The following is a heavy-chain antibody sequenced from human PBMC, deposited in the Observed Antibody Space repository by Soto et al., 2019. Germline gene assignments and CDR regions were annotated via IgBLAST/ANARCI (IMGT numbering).Heavy chain of an antibody. CDR1: GFTFSSYA. Sequence: PGGSLRLSCAASGFTFSSYAMSWVRQAPGKGLEWVSAISGSGGSTYYADSVKGRFTISRDNSKNTLYLQMNSLRAEDTAVYYCAKDRGIFGVPYDAFDIWGQGTMVTVSS. V-gene: IGHV3-23*01. D-gene: IGHD3-3*01. J-gene: IGHJ3*02. CDR2: ISGSGGST. CDR3: AKDRGIFGVPYDAFDI.